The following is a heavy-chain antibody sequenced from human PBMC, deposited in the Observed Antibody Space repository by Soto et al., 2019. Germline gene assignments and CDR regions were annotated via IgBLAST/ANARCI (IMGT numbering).Heavy chain of an antibody. J-gene: IGHJ6*02. CDR3: ARDYGIGTGTGTGYYYYGMDV. Sequence: SETLSLTCAVYGWSFSGYYWSWIRKPPGKGLEWIGEINHSGSTNYNPSLKSRVTISVDTSKNQFSLKLSSVTAADTAVYYCARDYGIGTGTGTGYYYYGMDVWGQGTTVTVSS. V-gene: IGHV4-34*01. D-gene: IGHD1-1*01. CDR2: INHSGST. CDR1: GWSFSGYY.